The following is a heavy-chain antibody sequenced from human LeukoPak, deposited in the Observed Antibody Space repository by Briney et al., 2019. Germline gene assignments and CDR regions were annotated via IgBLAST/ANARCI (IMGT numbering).Heavy chain of an antibody. V-gene: IGHV1-2*02. CDR1: GYTFTDYY. Sequence: ASVTVSCKASGYTFTDYYIHWVRQVPGQGLEWMGWINPNNGSTNYAQKFQDRVTMTRDTSINTTYMELNRLRSDDTAVYYCAREEGVIVVPQGWFDSWGQGTLVTVSS. CDR3: AREEGVIVVPQGWFDS. J-gene: IGHJ5*01. D-gene: IGHD2-2*01. CDR2: INPNNGST.